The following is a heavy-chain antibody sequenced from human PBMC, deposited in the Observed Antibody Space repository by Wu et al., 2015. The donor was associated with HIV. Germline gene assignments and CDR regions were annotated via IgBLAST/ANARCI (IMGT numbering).Heavy chain of an antibody. V-gene: IGHV1-69*13. Sequence: QVQLLQSGAEVKNPGSSVRVSCKASGATFTSYALSWVRQAPGQGLEWMGRLIPIFGTANYAQKFQGRVTITADESTSTAYMELSSLRSEDTAVYYCARAGSSSSEPDDNWFDPWGQGTLVTVSS. J-gene: IGHJ5*02. CDR2: LIPIFGTA. CDR1: GATFTSYA. CDR3: ARAGSSSSEPDDNWFDP. D-gene: IGHD6-6*01.